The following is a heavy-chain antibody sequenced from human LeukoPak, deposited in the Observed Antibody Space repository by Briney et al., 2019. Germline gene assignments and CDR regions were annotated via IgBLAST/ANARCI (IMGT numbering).Heavy chain of an antibody. D-gene: IGHD4-23*01. CDR3: AKDMTGYGGEIDY. CDR2: ISGSGGST. J-gene: IGHJ4*02. V-gene: IGHV3-23*01. Sequence: GGSLRLSCAASGFTVSSNYMSWVRQAPGKGLEWVSAISGSGGSTYYADSVKGRFTISRDNSKNTLYLQMNSLRAEDTAVYYCAKDMTGYGGEIDYWGQGTLVTVSS. CDR1: GFTVSSNY.